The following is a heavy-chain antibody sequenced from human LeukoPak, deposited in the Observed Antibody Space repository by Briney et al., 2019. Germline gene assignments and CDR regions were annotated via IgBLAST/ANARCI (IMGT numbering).Heavy chain of an antibody. CDR3: ARQLRTHYYYYMDV. D-gene: IGHD4-17*01. Sequence: GESLQISCKGSGYSFTSYWIGWVRQLRGKGLEWMGIIYPGDSDTRYSPSFQGQVTISADKSISTAYLQWRRLKASDTAMYYCARQLRTHYYYYMDVWGKGTTVTVSS. CDR1: GYSFTSYW. CDR2: IYPGDSDT. J-gene: IGHJ6*03. V-gene: IGHV5-51*01.